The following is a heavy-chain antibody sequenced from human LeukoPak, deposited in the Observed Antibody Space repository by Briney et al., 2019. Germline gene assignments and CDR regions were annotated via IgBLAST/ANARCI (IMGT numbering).Heavy chain of an antibody. V-gene: IGHV4-34*01. D-gene: IGHD6-19*01. CDR3: AREASIYSAGWYDAFNI. CDR1: GGSFSGYY. Sequence: SETLSLTCAVYGGSFSGYYWSWIRQPPGKGLEWIGEINHSGSTNYNPSLKSRVTISVDTSKNQFSLKLSSVTAADTAVYYCAREASIYSAGWYDAFNIWGQGTMVPVSS. CDR2: INHSGST. J-gene: IGHJ3*02.